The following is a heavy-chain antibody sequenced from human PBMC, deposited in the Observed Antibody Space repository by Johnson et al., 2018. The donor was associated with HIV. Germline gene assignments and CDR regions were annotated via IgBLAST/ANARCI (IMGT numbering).Heavy chain of an antibody. Sequence: VQLVESGGGLVQPGGSLRLSCAASGFTFDDYGMSWVRQAPGKGLEWVSYISSSGSTMYYADSVKGRFTISRDNAKNSLYLQMNSLRAEDTAVYYCARNGLIPAAKGVAFDIWGHGTTVTVSS. CDR1: GFTFDDYG. CDR2: ISSSGSTM. V-gene: IGHV3-48*04. D-gene: IGHD2-2*01. J-gene: IGHJ3*02. CDR3: ARNGLIPAAKGVAFDI.